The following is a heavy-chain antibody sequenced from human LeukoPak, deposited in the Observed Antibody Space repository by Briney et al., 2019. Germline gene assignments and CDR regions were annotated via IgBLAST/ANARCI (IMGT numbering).Heavy chain of an antibody. CDR1: GGSISSYY. CDR3: ARILYYAYAFDI. CDR2: IYYSGST. V-gene: IGHV4-59*01. Sequence: NPSETLSLTCTVSGGSISSYYWRWIRQPPGKGLEWIGYIYYSGSTNYNPSLKSRVTISVDTSKNQFSLKLSSVTAADTAVYYCARILYYAYAFDIWGQGTMVTVSS. J-gene: IGHJ3*02. D-gene: IGHD3-10*01.